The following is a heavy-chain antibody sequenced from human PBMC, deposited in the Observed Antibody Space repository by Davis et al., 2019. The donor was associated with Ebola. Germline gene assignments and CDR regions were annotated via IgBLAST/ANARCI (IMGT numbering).Heavy chain of an antibody. Sequence: KVSCKGSGYSFTSYWIAWVRQMPGKGLEWMGIIYPGDSDTRYSPSFRGQVTISADKFFSTAYLQWSGLKASDTAMYYCARMGKSYYDSLWDYWGQGTLVTVSS. D-gene: IGHD3-10*01. CDR1: GYSFTSYW. J-gene: IGHJ4*02. CDR2: IYPGDSDT. V-gene: IGHV5-51*01. CDR3: ARMGKSYYDSLWDY.